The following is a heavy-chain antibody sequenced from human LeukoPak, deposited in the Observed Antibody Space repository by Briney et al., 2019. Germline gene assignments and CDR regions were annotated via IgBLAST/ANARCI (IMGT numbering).Heavy chain of an antibody. CDR1: GFTFSTYS. D-gene: IGHD6-19*01. J-gene: IGHJ4*02. V-gene: IGHV3-48*01. CDR2: ISGTSNTI. CDR3: ARDLGSYTSGWYMGFDY. Sequence: PGGSLRLSCVASGFTFSTYSMNGVRQAPGKGLEWVSYISGTSNTIYYADSVKGRFTISRDNARNSLYLQVNSLRAEDTAIYYCARDLGSYTSGWYMGFDYWGQGTLVTVSS.